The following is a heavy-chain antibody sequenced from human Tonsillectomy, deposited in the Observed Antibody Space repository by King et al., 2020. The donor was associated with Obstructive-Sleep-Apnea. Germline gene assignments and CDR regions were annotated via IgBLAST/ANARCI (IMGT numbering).Heavy chain of an antibody. CDR2: MSFDGSNK. V-gene: IGHV3-30*03. J-gene: IGHJ4*02. D-gene: IGHD3-10*01. CDR1: GFTFSNYG. CDR3: ARDLRSATWYGGGFYY. Sequence: VQLVESGGGVVQPGRSLRLSCADSGFTFSNYGMHWVRQAPGKGLEWGAVMSFDGSNKYYTDSVKGRFTISRDNFENTLYLQMNSLRAEDTAVYYCARDLRSATWYGGGFYYWGKGTLVTASS.